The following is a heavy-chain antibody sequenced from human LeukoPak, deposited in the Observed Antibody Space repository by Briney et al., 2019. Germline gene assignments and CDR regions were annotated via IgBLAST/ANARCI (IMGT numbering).Heavy chain of an antibody. V-gene: IGHV3-15*01. Sequence: GGSLRLSCAASGFNFTNAWVSWVRRAPGKGLEWLGRIKCKADGGTTLHAASVEDRFAISRDDSINTLYLQMNSLKIEDTAVYYCTDPPTSLWGQGILVTVS. J-gene: IGHJ4*02. CDR2: IKCKADGGTT. CDR1: GFNFTNAW. CDR3: TDPPTSL. D-gene: IGHD1-1*01.